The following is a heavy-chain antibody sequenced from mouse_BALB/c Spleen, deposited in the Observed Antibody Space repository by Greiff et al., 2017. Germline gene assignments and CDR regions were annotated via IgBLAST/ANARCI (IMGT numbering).Heavy chain of an antibody. CDR2: ISNGGGST. CDR1: GFTFSSYT. J-gene: IGHJ2*01. V-gene: IGHV5-12-2*01. D-gene: IGHD2-1*01. CDR3: ARHLYGNYPYYFDY. Sequence: VQLKESGGGLVQPGGSLKLSCAASGFTFSSYTMSWVRQTPEKRLEWVAYISNGGGSTYYPDTVKGRFTISRDNAKNTLYLQMSSLKSEDTAMYYCARHLYGNYPYYFDYWGQGTTLTVSS.